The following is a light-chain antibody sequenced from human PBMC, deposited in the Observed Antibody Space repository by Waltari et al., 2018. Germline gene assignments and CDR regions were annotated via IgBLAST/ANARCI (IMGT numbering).Light chain of an antibody. V-gene: IGLV2-8*01. CDR2: EVS. Sequence: QSALTQPPSASGSPGQSVTISCTGTRRDVGGYNLVSWYQQRPGKAPKLMISEVSKRPSGVPDRFSGSKSGSTASLTVSGLQAEDEADYYCSSYAGSNNLVFGGGTKLTV. CDR3: SSYAGSNNLV. J-gene: IGLJ3*02. CDR1: RRDVGGYNL.